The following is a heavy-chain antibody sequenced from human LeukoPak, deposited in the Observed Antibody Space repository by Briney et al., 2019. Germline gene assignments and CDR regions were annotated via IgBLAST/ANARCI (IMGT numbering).Heavy chain of an antibody. CDR1: GYTFTSYG. CDR2: ISAYNGNT. D-gene: IGHD2-2*01. V-gene: IGHV1-18*01. Sequence: ASVKVSCKASGYTFTSYGISWVRQAPGRGLEWMGWISAYNGNTNYAQKLQGRVTMTTDTSTSTAYMELRSLRSDDTAVYYCARDPGPVVPAAPSHPWGQGTLVTVSS. J-gene: IGHJ5*02. CDR3: ARDPGPVVPAAPSHP.